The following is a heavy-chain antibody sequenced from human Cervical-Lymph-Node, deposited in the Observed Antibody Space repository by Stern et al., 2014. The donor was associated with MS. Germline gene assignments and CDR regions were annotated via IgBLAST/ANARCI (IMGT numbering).Heavy chain of an antibody. CDR1: GFTFSRYW. J-gene: IGHJ6*02. CDR3: ARRVLVAMGGYPKTLDV. Sequence: EVQLEESGGVLVQPGGSLKLSCAASGFTFSRYWMTWVRQAPGKGLERVANIKEDGSEQYYVDSVKGRFTMSRDNAKNSLYLQMNSLRAEDTAVYYCARRVLVAMGGYPKTLDVWGRGTTVTVSS. CDR2: IKEDGSEQ. D-gene: IGHD2-2*01. V-gene: IGHV3-7*01.